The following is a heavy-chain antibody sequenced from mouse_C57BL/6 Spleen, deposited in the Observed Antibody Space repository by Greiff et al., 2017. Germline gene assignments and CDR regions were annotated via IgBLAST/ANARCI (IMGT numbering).Heavy chain of an antibody. Sequence: VQLQQPGAELVMPGASVKLSCKASGYTFTSYWMHWVKQRPGQGLEWIGEIDPSDSYTNYNQKFKGKSTLTVDKSSSTAYMQLSSLTSEDSAVYYCARDYGSSWYFDVWGTGTTVTVSS. CDR1: GYTFTSYW. J-gene: IGHJ1*03. CDR2: IDPSDSYT. D-gene: IGHD1-1*01. CDR3: ARDYGSSWYFDV. V-gene: IGHV1-69*01.